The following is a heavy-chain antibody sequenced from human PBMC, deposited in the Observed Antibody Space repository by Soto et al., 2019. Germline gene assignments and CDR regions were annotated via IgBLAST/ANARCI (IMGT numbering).Heavy chain of an antibody. Sequence: PSETLSLTCAVSGGSISSGGYSWSWIRQPPGKGLEWIGYIYHSGSTYYNPSLKSRVTISVDRSKNQFSLKLSSVTAADTAVYYCARVQDYYDSSGYYYYYYGMDVWGQGTTVTVSS. D-gene: IGHD3-22*01. CDR2: IYHSGST. V-gene: IGHV4-30-2*01. CDR1: GGSISSGGYS. CDR3: ARVQDYYDSSGYYYYYYGMDV. J-gene: IGHJ6*02.